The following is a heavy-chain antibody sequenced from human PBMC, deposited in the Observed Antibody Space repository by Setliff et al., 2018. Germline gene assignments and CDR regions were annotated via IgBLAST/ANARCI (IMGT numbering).Heavy chain of an antibody. CDR2: IYPRDSDT. J-gene: IGHJ4*02. D-gene: IGHD1-26*01. Sequence: RGESLTISCKGSGYSFTNYWIGWVRQMPGKGLEWMGIIYPRDSDTRYSPSFQGQVTISADKSISTVYLHWSSLKASDTAMYYCARSPLSGGADYWGQGTRVTVSS. CDR1: GYSFTNYW. CDR3: ARSPLSGGADY. V-gene: IGHV5-51*01.